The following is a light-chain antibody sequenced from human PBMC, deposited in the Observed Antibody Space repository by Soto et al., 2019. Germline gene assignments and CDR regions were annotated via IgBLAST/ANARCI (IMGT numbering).Light chain of an antibody. Sequence: AIRMTQSPSSLSASTGDRVTITCRASQGISSYLAWYQQKPGKAPKLLIYAASTLQSGVPSRFSGSRSGTDFTLTISCLQSEDFATYYWQQYYSYPTWTFGQGTKVEIK. CDR2: AAS. CDR1: QGISSY. V-gene: IGKV1-8*01. CDR3: QQYYSYPTWT. J-gene: IGKJ1*01.